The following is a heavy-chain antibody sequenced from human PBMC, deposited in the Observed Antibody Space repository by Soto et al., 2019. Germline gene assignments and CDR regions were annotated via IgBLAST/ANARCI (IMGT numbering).Heavy chain of an antibody. D-gene: IGHD2-21*02. V-gene: IGHV4-59*01. Sequence: SETLSLTCTVSGGSISGYYWSWIRQPPGKGLEWIGYMHNTGSTVYNPSFKSRVTISVDTSKNQFSLKLNSVTAADTAVYYCARDLWGYCGTDCYPLDVWGQGTTVTVSS. CDR2: MHNTGST. J-gene: IGHJ6*02. CDR1: GGSISGYY. CDR3: ARDLWGYCGTDCYPLDV.